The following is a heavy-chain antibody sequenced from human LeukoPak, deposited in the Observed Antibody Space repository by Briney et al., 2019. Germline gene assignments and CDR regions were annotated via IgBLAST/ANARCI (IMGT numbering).Heavy chain of an antibody. CDR1: GFTFSSYS. V-gene: IGHV3-21*01. D-gene: IGHD2-2*01. CDR2: ISSSSSYI. Sequence: PGGSLRLSCAASGFTFSSYSMNWVRQAPGKGLEWVSSISSSSSYIYYAGSVKGRFTISRDDAKNSLYLQMNSLRAEDTAVYYCARDLGSVVPLYYFDYWGQGTLVTVSS. J-gene: IGHJ4*02. CDR3: ARDLGSVVPLYYFDY.